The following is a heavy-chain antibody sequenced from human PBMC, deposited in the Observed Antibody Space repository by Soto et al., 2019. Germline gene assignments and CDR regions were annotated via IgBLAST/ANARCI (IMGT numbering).Heavy chain of an antibody. Sequence: SGGSLRLSCAASGFTFSSYWMHWVRQAPGKGLVWVSRINSDGSSTSYADSVKGRFTISRDNAKNTLYLQMNSLRAEDTAVYYCAREDEQLGNWFDPWGQGTLVTVSS. CDR2: INSDGSST. D-gene: IGHD6-6*01. CDR3: AREDEQLGNWFDP. V-gene: IGHV3-74*01. CDR1: GFTFSSYW. J-gene: IGHJ5*02.